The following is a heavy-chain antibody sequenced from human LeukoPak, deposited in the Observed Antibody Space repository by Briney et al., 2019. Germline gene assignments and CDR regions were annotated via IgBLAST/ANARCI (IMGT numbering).Heavy chain of an antibody. V-gene: IGHV1-69*13. CDR1: GGTFSSYA. J-gene: IGHJ6*02. Sequence: GASVKVSCKASGGTFSSYAISWVRQAPGQGLEWMGGIIPIFGTANYAQKFRGRVTITADESTSTAYMELSSLRSEDTAVYYCARGSCTNGVCYSTYYYYYGMDVWGQGTTVTVSS. CDR3: ARGSCTNGVCYSTYYYYYGMDV. CDR2: IIPIFGTA. D-gene: IGHD2-8*01.